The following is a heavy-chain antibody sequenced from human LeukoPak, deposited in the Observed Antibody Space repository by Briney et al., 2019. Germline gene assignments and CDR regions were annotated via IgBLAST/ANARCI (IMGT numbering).Heavy chain of an antibody. D-gene: IGHD3-22*01. Sequence: PSETLSLTCTVSGGSISNYYWSWIRQPAGKGLEWIGRIYTRGSTNYNPSLKSRVTISVDKSKNQFSLKLTSVTAADTAVYYCAEGPPPNYFGSRGLKTWGQGTLVT. CDR1: GGSISNYY. CDR2: IYTRGST. V-gene: IGHV4-4*07. CDR3: AEGPPPNYFGSRGLKT. J-gene: IGHJ5*02.